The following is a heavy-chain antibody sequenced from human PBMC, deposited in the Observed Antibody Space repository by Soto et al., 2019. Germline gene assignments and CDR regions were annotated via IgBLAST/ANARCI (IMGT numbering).Heavy chain of an antibody. J-gene: IGHJ3*02. CDR3: AKRKGAQGAFDI. V-gene: IGHV3-23*01. CDR2: ISGSGGST. CDR1: GLTFSSYA. Sequence: GESLRLSCAASGLTFSSYAMSWVRQAPGKGLEWVSAISGSGGSTYYADSVKGRFTISRDNSKNTLYLQMNSLRAEDTAVYYCAKRKGAQGAFDIWGQGTMVTVSS.